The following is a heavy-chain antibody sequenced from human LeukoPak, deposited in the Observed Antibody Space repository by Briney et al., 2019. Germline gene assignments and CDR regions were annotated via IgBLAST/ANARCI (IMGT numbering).Heavy chain of an antibody. CDR3: ARGYSSGGFDY. Sequence: GGSLRLSCAASGFIFSSYSMTWVRQAPGKGLEWVANINEAGSENSYVDSVKGRFTISRDNAKNSLYLQINSLRAEDTAVYYCARGYSSGGFDYWGQGTLVTVSS. CDR2: INEAGSEN. V-gene: IGHV3-7*01. D-gene: IGHD6-19*01. J-gene: IGHJ4*02. CDR1: GFIFSSYS.